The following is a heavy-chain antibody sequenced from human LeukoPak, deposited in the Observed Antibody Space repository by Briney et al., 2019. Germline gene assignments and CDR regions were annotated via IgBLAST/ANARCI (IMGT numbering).Heavy chain of an antibody. CDR3: ARDWYGSSGYFDY. CDR2: INHSGST. D-gene: IGHD3-10*01. V-gene: IGHV4-38-2*02. Sequence: SETLSLTCAVSGYSISSGYYWGWIRQPPGKGLEWIGEINHSGSTNYNPSLKSRVTISVDTSKNQFSLKLSSVTAADTAVYYCARDWYGSSGYFDYWGQGTLVTVSS. J-gene: IGHJ4*02. CDR1: GYSISSGYY.